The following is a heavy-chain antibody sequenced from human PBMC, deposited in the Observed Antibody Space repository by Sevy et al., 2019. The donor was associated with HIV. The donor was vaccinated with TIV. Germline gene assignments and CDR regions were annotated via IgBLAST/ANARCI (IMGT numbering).Heavy chain of an antibody. D-gene: IGHD3-22*01. J-gene: IGHJ4*02. V-gene: IGHV4-59*01. CDR2: IFRGST. CDR1: GASINEYY. Sequence: SETLSLTCTVSGASINEYYWSWLRQPPGKGLEWIAYIFRGSTSSNPSLRSRVTISLDTSNSQFSLNVRSVSAADTAMYYCARDYDGWPFDYWGQGTLVTVSS. CDR3: ARDYDGWPFDY.